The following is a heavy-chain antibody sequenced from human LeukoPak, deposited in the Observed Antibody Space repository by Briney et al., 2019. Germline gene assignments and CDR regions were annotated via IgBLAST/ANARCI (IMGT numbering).Heavy chain of an antibody. Sequence: NPGGPLRLSCAASGFSFNDAWMSWVRQAPGKGLEWVGRIKSKTDGGTTDYAAPVKGRFTISRDDSKNTLYLQMNSLKTEDTAVYYCNNWNYGYFDLWGRGTLVTVSS. CDR1: GFSFNDAW. J-gene: IGHJ2*01. CDR2: IKSKTDGGTT. CDR3: NNWNYGYFDL. D-gene: IGHD1-1*01. V-gene: IGHV3-15*01.